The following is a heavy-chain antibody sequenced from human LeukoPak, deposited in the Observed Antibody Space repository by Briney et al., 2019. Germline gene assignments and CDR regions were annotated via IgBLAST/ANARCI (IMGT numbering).Heavy chain of an antibody. CDR1: GGSISSGDFF. CDR2: IYDGGNT. Sequence: PSQTLSLTCTVSGGSISSGDFFWSWIRQPPGKGLEWIGYIYDGGNTYYNPSLKSRVIMSVDTSKNQFSLKLGSVTAADTAVYHCARGLHYGSRSPMDRFDPWGQGTLVTVSS. V-gene: IGHV4-30-4*01. J-gene: IGHJ5*02. D-gene: IGHD3-10*01. CDR3: ARGLHYGSRSPMDRFDP.